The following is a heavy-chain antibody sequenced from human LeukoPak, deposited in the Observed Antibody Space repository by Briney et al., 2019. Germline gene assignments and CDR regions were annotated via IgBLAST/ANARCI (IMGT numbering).Heavy chain of an antibody. CDR1: GFTFSSYS. D-gene: IGHD3-9*01. V-gene: IGHV3-21*01. Sequence: KAGGSLILSCAASGFTFSSYSMNWVRPAPGKGLEWVSSISSSSYIYYADSVKGRFTISRDNAKNSLYLQMNSLRAEDTAVYYCAREGTEDYDILTGYPSFDYWGQGTLVTVSS. CDR2: ISSSSYI. J-gene: IGHJ4*02. CDR3: AREGTEDYDILTGYPSFDY.